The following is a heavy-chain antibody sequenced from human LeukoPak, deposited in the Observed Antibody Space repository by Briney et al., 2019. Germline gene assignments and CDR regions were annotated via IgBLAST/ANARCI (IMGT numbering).Heavy chain of an antibody. V-gene: IGHV4-30-2*01. J-gene: IGHJ4*02. D-gene: IGHD5-18*01. CDR3: ARGFDRGYGYSGYFDY. Sequence: SQTLSLTCAVSGGSISSGGYSWSWIRQPPGKGLEWIGYIYHSGSTYYNPSLKSRVTISVDRSKNQFSLKLSSVTAADTAVYYCARGFDRGYGYSGYFDYWGQGTLVTVSS. CDR1: GGSISSGGYS. CDR2: IYHSGST.